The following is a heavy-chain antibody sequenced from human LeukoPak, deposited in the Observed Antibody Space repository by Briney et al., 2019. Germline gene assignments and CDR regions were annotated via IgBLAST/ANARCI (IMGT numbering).Heavy chain of an antibody. CDR1: GGTFSSYT. J-gene: IGHJ4*02. CDR3: ARDDLETEYYFDY. Sequence: SVKVSCKASGGTFSSYTISWVRQAPGQGLEWMGRIIPIFGTANYAQKFQGRVTITTDESTSTAYMELSSLRSEDTAVYYCARDDLETEYYFDYWGQGALVTVSS. V-gene: IGHV1-69*05. D-gene: IGHD3-3*01. CDR2: IIPIFGTA.